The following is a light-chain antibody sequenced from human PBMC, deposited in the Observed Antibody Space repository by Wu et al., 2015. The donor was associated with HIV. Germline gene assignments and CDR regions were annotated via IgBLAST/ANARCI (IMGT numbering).Light chain of an antibody. V-gene: IGKV1-5*03. CDR1: QSISTW. Sequence: DIQMTQSPLTLSASVGDRVTITCRASQSISTWLAWYQQKPGKAPKLLIYKASTLESGVPSRFSGSGSGTEFTLTISSLQPDDFANYYCQQYNSDSWTFGQGTKVE. CDR3: QQYNSDSWT. J-gene: IGKJ1*01. CDR2: KAS.